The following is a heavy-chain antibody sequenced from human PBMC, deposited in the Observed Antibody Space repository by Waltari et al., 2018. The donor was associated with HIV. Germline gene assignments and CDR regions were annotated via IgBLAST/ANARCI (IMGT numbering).Heavy chain of an antibody. D-gene: IGHD7-27*01. CDR3: AAGTGRSDFDY. CDR1: GFTFADAW. J-gene: IGHJ4*02. Sequence: EVQLVESGGGLVEPGGSLRLSCAASGFTFADAWRNWVRQAPGKGREWVARIKGKTDAGTRDFAAPVKGRFSISRNYLKNTVDLQMNNLKTEDTALYYCAAGTGRSDFDYWGQGTLVTVSS. V-gene: IGHV3-15*01. CDR2: IKGKTDAGTR.